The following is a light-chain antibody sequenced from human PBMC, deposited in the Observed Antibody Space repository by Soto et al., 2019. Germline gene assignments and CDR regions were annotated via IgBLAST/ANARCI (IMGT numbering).Light chain of an antibody. Sequence: VLTQPPSVSLAPGETASIACGGDNIGRKSVHWYQQKPGQAPVVVMYYDRDRPSGIPERFSGSNSGNTATLTISWVEAGDEADYYCQVYDSSSDHFVFGTGTKVTVL. CDR1: NIGRKS. J-gene: IGLJ1*01. V-gene: IGLV3-21*04. CDR2: YDR. CDR3: QVYDSSSDHFV.